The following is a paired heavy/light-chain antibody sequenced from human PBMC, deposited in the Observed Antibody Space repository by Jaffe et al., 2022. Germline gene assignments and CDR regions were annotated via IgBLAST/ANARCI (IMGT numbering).Light chain of an antibody. J-gene: IGKJ3*01. CDR3: QQLNSYLSIT. V-gene: IGKV1-9*01. CDR2: AAS. Sequence: DIQLTQSPSFLSASVGDRVTITCRASQGISSYLAWYQQKPGKAPKLLIYAASTLQSGVPSRFSGSGSGTEFTLTISSLQPEDFATYYCQQLNSYLSITFGPGTKVDIK. CDR1: QGISSY.
Heavy chain of an antibody. CDR1: GFSLSTSGMC. CDR3: ARAYRYYDSSGYSDPFDY. J-gene: IGHJ4*02. Sequence: QVTLRESGPALVKPTQTLTLTCTFSGFSLSTSGMCVSWVRQPPGKALEWLALIDWDDDKYYSTSLKTRLTISKDTSKNQVVLTMTNMDPVDTATYYCARAYRYYDSSGYSDPFDYWGQGTLVTVSS. D-gene: IGHD3-22*01. CDR2: IDWDDDK. V-gene: IGHV2-70*20.